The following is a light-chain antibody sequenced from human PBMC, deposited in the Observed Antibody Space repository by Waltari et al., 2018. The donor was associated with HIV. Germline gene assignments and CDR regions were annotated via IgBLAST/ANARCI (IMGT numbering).Light chain of an antibody. J-gene: IGLJ2*01. CDR1: SPHLGSNT. CDR3: AAWDDSLNGVV. CDR2: SNN. Sequence: QSVLTQPPSASGTPGPRVTISCSGSSPHLGSNTVNWYQQLPGTAPKLLIYSNNQRPSGVPDRFSGSKSGTSASLAISGLQSEDEADYYCAAWDDSLNGVVFGGGTKLTVL. V-gene: IGLV1-44*01.